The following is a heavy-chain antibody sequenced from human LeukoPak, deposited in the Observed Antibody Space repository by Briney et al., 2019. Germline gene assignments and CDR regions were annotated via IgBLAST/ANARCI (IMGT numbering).Heavy chain of an antibody. V-gene: IGHV1-2*02. CDR1: GYTFTGDQ. J-gene: IGHJ5*02. Sequence: ASVKVSCKASGYTFTGDQIYWLRQAPGQGLEWVGWIKPSSGDTLYEQKFQGRVTMTRDKSISSAYMELSSLRSDDTAVYYCARKSAGFLTAWGQGTLVTVSS. CDR3: ARKSAGFLTA. CDR2: IKPSSGDT. D-gene: IGHD2/OR15-2a*01.